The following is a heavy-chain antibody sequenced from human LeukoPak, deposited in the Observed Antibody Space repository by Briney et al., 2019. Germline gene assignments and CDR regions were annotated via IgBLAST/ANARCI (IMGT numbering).Heavy chain of an antibody. J-gene: IGHJ1*01. D-gene: IGHD3-22*01. Sequence: ASVKVSCKASGYTFTSNGISWVRQAPGQGLEWMGWISAYNGNTNYAQKLQGRVTMTTDTSTSTAYMELRSLRSDDTAVYYCARGLDPYYYDSSGYYFGAEYFQHWGQGTLVTVSS. CDR3: ARGLDPYYYDSSGYYFGAEYFQH. V-gene: IGHV1-18*01. CDR2: ISAYNGNT. CDR1: GYTFTSNG.